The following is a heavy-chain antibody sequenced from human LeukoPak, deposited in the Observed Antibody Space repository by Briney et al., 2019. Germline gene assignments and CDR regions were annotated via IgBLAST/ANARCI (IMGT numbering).Heavy chain of an antibody. Sequence: GASVKVSCKASGYTFTSYYMHWVRQAPGQGLEWMGIINPSGGSTSYAQKFQGRVTMTRDMSTSTVYMELSSLRSEDTAVYYCARDPGDYGSGSYYDYYYYYMDVWGKGTTVTVSS. CDR3: ARDPGDYGSGSYYDYYYYYMDV. D-gene: IGHD3-10*01. CDR1: GYTFTSYY. J-gene: IGHJ6*03. V-gene: IGHV1-46*01. CDR2: INPSGGST.